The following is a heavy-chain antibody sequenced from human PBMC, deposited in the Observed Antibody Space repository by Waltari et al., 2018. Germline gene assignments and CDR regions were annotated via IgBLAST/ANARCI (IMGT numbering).Heavy chain of an antibody. J-gene: IGHJ4*02. CDR3: ARELEGGYFDY. V-gene: IGHV1-2*02. Sequence: QVQLVQSGAEVRKPGASVRVPCKTSGYTRTAYLLHWVRQAPGHGLEWMGGINPNSGGTNYAQKVQGRVTITRDTSTSTAYVELSRLTSDDTAVYYWARELEGGYFDYWGQGTLVTVSS. CDR2: INPNSGGT. CDR1: GYTRTAYL. D-gene: IGHD3-16*01.